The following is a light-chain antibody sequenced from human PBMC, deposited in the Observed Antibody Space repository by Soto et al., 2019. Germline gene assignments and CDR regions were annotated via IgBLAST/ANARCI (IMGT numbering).Light chain of an antibody. Sequence: VMTQSPATLSVSPGERVTLSCRASQSVSDSLAWYQQRPGQAPRLLIYGASTRATGIPARFSGSGSGTEFTLTISSLQSEDFAVYFCHQSNNWPYTFGQGTKLDIK. CDR2: GAS. CDR3: HQSNNWPYT. V-gene: IGKV3-15*01. J-gene: IGKJ2*01. CDR1: QSVSDS.